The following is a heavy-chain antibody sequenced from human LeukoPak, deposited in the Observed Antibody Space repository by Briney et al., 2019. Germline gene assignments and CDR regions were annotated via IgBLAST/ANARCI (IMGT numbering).Heavy chain of an antibody. D-gene: IGHD6-19*01. CDR2: IRVGGGNT. J-gene: IGHJ4*02. V-gene: IGHV3-23*01. CDR1: GFTFSSYA. CDR3: AKALGEVAGTLDY. Sequence: GGSLRLSCAASGFTFSSYALSWVRQAPGKGLQWVSTIRVGGGNTYYADSVKGRFTVSRDSSKNTLYLQMSSLGAEDTAVYYCAKALGEVAGTLDYWGQGTPVTVSS.